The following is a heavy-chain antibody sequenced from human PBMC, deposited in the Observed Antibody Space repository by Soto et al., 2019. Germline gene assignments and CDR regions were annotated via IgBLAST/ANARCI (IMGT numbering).Heavy chain of an antibody. CDR3: GRVSGDTWDYEAS. CDR2: LNTYGNT. V-gene: IGHV4-4*07. CDR1: GGSISSYR. J-gene: IGHJ5*02. Sequence: PSETLSLTGTVGGGSISSYRWSWIRQPAGKGLEWIGRLNTYGNTHYNPSLKSRVTVSVDTSRNQFFLTLRSVTAADSAVYHCGRVSGDTWDYEASWGQGTPVTV. D-gene: IGHD1-7*01.